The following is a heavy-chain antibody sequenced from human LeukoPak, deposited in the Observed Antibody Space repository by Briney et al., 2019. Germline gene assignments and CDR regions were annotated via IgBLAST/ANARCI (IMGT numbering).Heavy chain of an antibody. J-gene: IGHJ6*03. V-gene: IGHV4-39*07. CDR3: ARAHGLRFLWAYYMDV. Sequence: PSETLSLTCTVSSGSISTSNYYWGWVRQPPGKALEWIGNIFYSGSTYYSPSLKSRVTISVDKSKNQFSLKLSSVTAADTAVYYCARAHGLRFLWAYYMDVWGKGTTVTVSS. D-gene: IGHD3-3*01. CDR1: SGSISTSNYY. CDR2: IFYSGST.